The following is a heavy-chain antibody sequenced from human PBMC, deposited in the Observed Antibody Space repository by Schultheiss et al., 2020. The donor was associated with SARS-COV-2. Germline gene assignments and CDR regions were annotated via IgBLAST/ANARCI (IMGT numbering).Heavy chain of an antibody. V-gene: IGHV3-48*01. CDR1: GFTFSKAW. Sequence: GGSLRLSCAASGFTFSKAWMTWVRQAPGKGLEWVSYISSSSSTIYYADSVKGRFTISRDNAKNSLYLQMNSLRAEDTAVYYCARDQYSSGWYPYYFDYWGQGTLVTVAS. CDR2: ISSSSSTI. J-gene: IGHJ4*02. D-gene: IGHD6-19*01. CDR3: ARDQYSSGWYPYYFDY.